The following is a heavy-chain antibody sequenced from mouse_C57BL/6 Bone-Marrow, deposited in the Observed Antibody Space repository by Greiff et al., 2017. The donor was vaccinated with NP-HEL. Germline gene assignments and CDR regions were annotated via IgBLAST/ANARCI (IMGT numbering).Heavy chain of an antibody. CDR2: IYPRSGNT. V-gene: IGHV1-81*01. Sequence: QVQLQQSGAELARPGASVKLSCKASGYTFTSYGISWVKQRTGQGLEWIGEIYPRSGNTYYNEKFKGKATLTADKSSSTAYMELRSLTSEDSAVYFCARDDYGSPALYYYAMDYWGQGTSVTVSS. CDR3: ARDDYGSPALYYYAMDY. CDR1: GYTFTSYG. D-gene: IGHD1-1*01. J-gene: IGHJ4*01.